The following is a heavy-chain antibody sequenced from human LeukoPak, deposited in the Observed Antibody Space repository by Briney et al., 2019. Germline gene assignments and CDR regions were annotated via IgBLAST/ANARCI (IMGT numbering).Heavy chain of an antibody. CDR3: ASTNRGMGFL. CDR1: GFTFSSYG. Sequence: GGSLRLSCAASGFTFSSYGMHWVRQAPGKGLEWGAVIWYDGSNKYYADSVKGRFTISRDNSKNTLYLQMNSLRAEDTAVYYCASTNRGMGFLWGQGTLVTVSS. D-gene: IGHD1-20*01. CDR2: IWYDGSNK. V-gene: IGHV3-33*01. J-gene: IGHJ4*02.